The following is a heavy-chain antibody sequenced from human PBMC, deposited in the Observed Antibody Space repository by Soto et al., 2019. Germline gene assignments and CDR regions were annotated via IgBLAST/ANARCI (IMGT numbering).Heavy chain of an antibody. CDR1: GYTFTGYY. CDR3: ARAAPDFWSGYYPLFGAADGWFFDY. V-gene: IGHV1-2*04. CDR2: INPNSGGT. Sequence: ASVKVSCKASGYTFTGYYMHWVRQAPGQGLEWMGWINPNSGGTNYAQKFQGWVTMTRDTSISTAYMELSRLRSDDTAVYYCARAAPDFWSGYYPLFGAADGWFFDYWGQGTRVTVSS. D-gene: IGHD3-3*01. J-gene: IGHJ4*02.